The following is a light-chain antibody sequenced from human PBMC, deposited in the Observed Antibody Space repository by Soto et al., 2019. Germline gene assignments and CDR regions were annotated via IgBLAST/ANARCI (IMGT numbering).Light chain of an antibody. J-gene: IGKJ1*01. V-gene: IGKV3D-15*01. CDR1: QSVSGN. CDR2: GAV. CDR3: QQYNGWLWT. Sequence: EIVMTQSPATLSASPGERVTLSCRVSQSVSGNLAWYQQKPGQASRLLIYGAVTRATGIPARFSGRGSGTEFTLTITSLQSEDFAVYFCQQYNGWLWTFGQGTKVEI.